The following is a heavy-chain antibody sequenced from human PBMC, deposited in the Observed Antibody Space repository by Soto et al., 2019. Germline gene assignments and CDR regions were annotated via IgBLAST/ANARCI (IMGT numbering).Heavy chain of an antibody. Sequence: EVQLLESGGGLVQPGGSLRLSCAASGFTFSSYAMSWVRQAPGKGLEWVSAISGSGGSTYYSDSVKGRFTISRDNSKNTLYLEMNSLRAEDTAVYYCAKEGVGYCSGGSCYQAVSWFDPWGQGTLVTVSS. CDR1: GFTFSSYA. CDR2: ISGSGGST. J-gene: IGHJ5*02. D-gene: IGHD2-15*01. V-gene: IGHV3-23*01. CDR3: AKEGVGYCSGGSCYQAVSWFDP.